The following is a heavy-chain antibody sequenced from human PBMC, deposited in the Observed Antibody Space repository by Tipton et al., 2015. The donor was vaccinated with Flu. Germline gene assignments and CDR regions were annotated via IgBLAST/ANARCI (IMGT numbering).Heavy chain of an antibody. CDR3: ARRTMVRGASARWYFDL. J-gene: IGHJ2*01. V-gene: IGHV4-39*01. D-gene: IGHD3-10*01. CDR2: IYYSGST. CDR1: GGSISSSSYY. Sequence: TLSLTCTVSGGSISSSSYYWGWIRQPPGKGLEWIGSIYYSGSTYYNPSLKSRVTISVDTSKNQFSLKLSSVTAADTAVYYCARRTMVRGASARWYFDLWGRGTLVTVSS.